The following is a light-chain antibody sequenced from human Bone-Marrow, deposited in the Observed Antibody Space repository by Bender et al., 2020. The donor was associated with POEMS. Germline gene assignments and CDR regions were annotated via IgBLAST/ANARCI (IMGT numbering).Light chain of an antibody. J-gene: IGLJ3*02. V-gene: IGLV1-44*01. Sequence: GGNAVNWWQQLPGTAPKLLIYGNDQRPSGVPDRFSASNSGTSASLAISGLQSEDEADYFCSAWDGILIVWVVGGGTEMTVL. CDR3: SAWDGILIVWV. CDR2: GND. CDR1: GGNA.